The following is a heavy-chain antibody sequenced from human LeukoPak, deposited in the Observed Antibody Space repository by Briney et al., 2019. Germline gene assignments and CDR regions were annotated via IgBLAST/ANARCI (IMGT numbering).Heavy chain of an antibody. Sequence: GGSLRLSCAASGFTFSSYGMHWVRQAPGKGLEWVAFIRYDGSNKYYADSVKGRFTISRDNSKNTLYLQMNSLRAEDTAVYYCAKVPGLCSSTSCPANDAFDIWGQGTMVTVSS. CDR3: AKVPGLCSSTSCPANDAFDI. V-gene: IGHV3-30*02. CDR2: IRYDGSNK. CDR1: GFTFSSYG. J-gene: IGHJ3*02. D-gene: IGHD2-2*01.